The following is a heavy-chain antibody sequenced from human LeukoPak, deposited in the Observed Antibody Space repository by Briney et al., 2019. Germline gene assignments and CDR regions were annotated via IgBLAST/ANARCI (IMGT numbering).Heavy chain of an antibody. CDR2: IKEDGSEK. J-gene: IGHJ4*02. CDR3: ARDPEGYKTVDY. Sequence: PGGSLRLSCAASGFTLSTYWMSWVRQAPGKGLEWVANIKEDGSEKYYVDSVKGRFTISRDNAKNSLYLQMNSLRAEDTAVYYRARDPEGYKTVDYWGQGTLVTVSS. CDR1: GFTLSTYW. V-gene: IGHV3-7*01. D-gene: IGHD1-14*01.